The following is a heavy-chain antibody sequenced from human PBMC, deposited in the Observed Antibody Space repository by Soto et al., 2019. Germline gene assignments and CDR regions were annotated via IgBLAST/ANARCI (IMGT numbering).Heavy chain of an antibody. V-gene: IGHV3-7*03. J-gene: IGHJ4*02. CDR3: ARGTSFDFDDNAYYAH. CDR2: VKQDGSEK. D-gene: IGHD3-22*01. Sequence: EVQLVESGGGLVQPGGSLRLSCAASGFTFSNYWMSWVLQAPGKGLDCVASVKQDGSEKYYVDSVKGRFTISRDNTKNSLYLQMNSLRAEDTAMYYCARGTSFDFDDNAYYAHWGQGPLVTVSS. CDR1: GFTFSNYW.